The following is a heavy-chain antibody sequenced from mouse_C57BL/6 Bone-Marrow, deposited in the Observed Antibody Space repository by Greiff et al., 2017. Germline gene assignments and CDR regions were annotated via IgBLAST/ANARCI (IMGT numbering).Heavy chain of an antibody. Sequence: DVHLVESGGDLVKTGGSLKLSCAASGFTFRSYGLSWVRQTPDNRLEWVATISSGGSYTYYPDSVKGRFTISRDNAKKNLYLQRRRLKSEDTAMYYCSSPASETAMDYWGQGTSVTVSS. CDR3: SSPASETAMDY. V-gene: IGHV5-6*01. D-gene: IGHD3-2*02. J-gene: IGHJ4*01. CDR1: GFTFRSYG. CDR2: ISSGGSYT.